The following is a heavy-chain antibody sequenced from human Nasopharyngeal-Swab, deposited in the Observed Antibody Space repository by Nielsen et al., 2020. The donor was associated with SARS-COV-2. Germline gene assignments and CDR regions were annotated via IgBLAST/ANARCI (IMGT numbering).Heavy chain of an antibody. D-gene: IGHD6-19*01. CDR1: GGTFSSYA. V-gene: IGHV1-8*02. J-gene: IGHJ4*02. CDR3: AVPRGSGWYYRSLSFDY. Sequence: ASVKVSCKASGGTFSSYAISWVRQATGQGLEWMGWMNPNSGNTGYAQKFQGRVTMTRNTSISTAYMELSSLRSEDTAVYYCAVPRGSGWYYRSLSFDYWGQGTLVTVSS. CDR2: MNPNSGNT.